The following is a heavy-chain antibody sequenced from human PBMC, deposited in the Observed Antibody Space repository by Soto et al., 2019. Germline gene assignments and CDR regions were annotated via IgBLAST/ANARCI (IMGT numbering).Heavy chain of an antibody. V-gene: IGHV1-2*04. J-gene: IGHJ4*02. CDR3: ARAFGEIPFDY. CDR2: INPNTGGT. CDR1: GYTFTGYY. D-gene: IGHD3-10*01. Sequence: VASVKVSCKASGYTFTGYYMHWVRQAPGQGLEWMGWINPNTGGTNYAQKFQGWVTLSSDTSIGTAYMELSRLRSDGTAVYYCARAFGEIPFDYWGQGTLVTVSS.